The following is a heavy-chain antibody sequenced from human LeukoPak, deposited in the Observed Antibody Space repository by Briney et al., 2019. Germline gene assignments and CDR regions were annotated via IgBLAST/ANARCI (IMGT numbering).Heavy chain of an antibody. D-gene: IGHD2-15*01. CDR3: ARGGDIVVVVAATSSYYYGMDV. J-gene: IGHJ6*04. CDR2: ISAYNGNT. V-gene: IGHV1-18*04. CDR1: GYTFTSYG. Sequence: ASGKVSSKASGYTFTSYGISWVRQAPGQGLEWMGWISAYNGNTNYAQKLQGRVTMTTDTSTSTAYMELRSLRSDDTAVYYCARGGDIVVVVAATSSYYYGMDVWGKGTTVTVSS.